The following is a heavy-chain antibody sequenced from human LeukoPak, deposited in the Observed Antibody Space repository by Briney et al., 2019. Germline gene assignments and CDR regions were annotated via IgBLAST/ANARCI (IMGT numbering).Heavy chain of an antibody. J-gene: IGHJ3*02. CDR2: IYSSGNT. D-gene: IGHD4-23*01. V-gene: IGHV4-39*07. Sequence: SETLSLTCTVSGASISSNNYYWGWVRQPPGKGLEWIGNIYSSGNTYYNASLKSRVTIYIDTSKNQFSLNLSSVTAADTAVYYCATLTGGDDAFDIWGQGTMVTVSS. CDR1: GASISSNNYY. CDR3: ATLTGGDDAFDI.